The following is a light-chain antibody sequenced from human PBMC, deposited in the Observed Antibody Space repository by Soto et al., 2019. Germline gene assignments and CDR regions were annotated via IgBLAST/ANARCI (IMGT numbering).Light chain of an antibody. CDR1: QGIRND. V-gene: IGKV1-6*01. Sequence: AIQMTQSPSSLSASVGDRVTITCRASQGIRNDLGWYQQRPGKAPKILIYAASSLQSGVPSRFSGGGSGTDFTLTISSLQPEDFASYYCLQHYNFPYTFGQGTKLEIK. CDR2: AAS. CDR3: LQHYNFPYT. J-gene: IGKJ2*01.